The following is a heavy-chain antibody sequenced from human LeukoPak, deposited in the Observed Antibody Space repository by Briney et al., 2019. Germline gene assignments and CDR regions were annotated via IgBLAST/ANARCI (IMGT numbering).Heavy chain of an antibody. CDR2: VHYSGST. V-gene: IGHV4-59*01. CDR1: GGSISDYY. CDR3: AGAASREAFDI. D-gene: IGHD2-2*01. J-gene: IGHJ3*02. Sequence: SETLSLTCTVSGGSISDYYWSWIRQPPGKGLEWIGYVHYSGSTNYTPSLKSRVTISINTSKNQFSLRLSPVTAADTAVYYCAGAASREAFDIWGQGTMVTVS.